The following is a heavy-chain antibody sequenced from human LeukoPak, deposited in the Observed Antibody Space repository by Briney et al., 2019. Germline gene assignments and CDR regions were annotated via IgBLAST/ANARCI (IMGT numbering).Heavy chain of an antibody. CDR1: GFTFSSYV. J-gene: IGHJ4*02. CDR2: ISYDGNNK. V-gene: IGHV3-30*04. D-gene: IGHD3-16*01. Sequence: GGSLRLSCAASGFTFSSYVMHWVRQAPGKGLEWVAVISYDGNNKYYADSVKGRFTISRDNSKNTLHLQMNSLRAEDTAVYYCARGGPLPDYWGQGTLVTVSS. CDR3: ARGGPLPDY.